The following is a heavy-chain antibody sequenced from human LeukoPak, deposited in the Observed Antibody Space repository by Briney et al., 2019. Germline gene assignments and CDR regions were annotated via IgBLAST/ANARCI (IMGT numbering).Heavy chain of an antibody. Sequence: PSETLSLTCSLSGVSISSSYWSGLRQPPGKGLEWIGFIHYSGSTNYNPSLKSRVTISADTSNNQFSLKVTSVTAADTAVFYCARGYYDSSGYSNTFDIWGQGTMVTVSS. V-gene: IGHV4-59*01. CDR1: GVSISSSY. CDR2: IHYSGST. CDR3: ARGYYDSSGYSNTFDI. D-gene: IGHD3-22*01. J-gene: IGHJ3*02.